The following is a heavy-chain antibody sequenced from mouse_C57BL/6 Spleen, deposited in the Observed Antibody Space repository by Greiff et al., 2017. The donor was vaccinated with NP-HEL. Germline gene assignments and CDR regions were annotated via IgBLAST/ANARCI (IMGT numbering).Heavy chain of an antibody. Sequence: EVQLQQSGAELVRPGASVKLSCTASGFNIKDYYMHWVKQRPEQGLEWIGRIDPEDGDTDYAPKFQGKATMTADTSSNTAYLQLSSLTSEYTAVYYGTKLLLRSEGFAYWGQGTLVTVSA. D-gene: IGHD1-1*01. CDR2: IDPEDGDT. J-gene: IGHJ3*01. CDR3: TKLLLRSEGFAY. CDR1: GFNIKDYY. V-gene: IGHV14-1*01.